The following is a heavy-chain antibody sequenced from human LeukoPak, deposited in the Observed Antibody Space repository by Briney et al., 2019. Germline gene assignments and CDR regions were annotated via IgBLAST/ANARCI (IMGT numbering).Heavy chain of an antibody. CDR2: ISWNSGSI. J-gene: IGHJ3*02. CDR1: GFTFDDYA. Sequence: SGGSLRLSCAASGFTFDDYAMHWVRQAPGKGLEWVSGISWNSGSIGYADSVKGRFTISRDNAKNSLYLQMNSLRAEDTALYYCAKDIPPYGDYLGAAFDIWGQGTMVTVSS. D-gene: IGHD4-17*01. V-gene: IGHV3-9*01. CDR3: AKDIPPYGDYLGAAFDI.